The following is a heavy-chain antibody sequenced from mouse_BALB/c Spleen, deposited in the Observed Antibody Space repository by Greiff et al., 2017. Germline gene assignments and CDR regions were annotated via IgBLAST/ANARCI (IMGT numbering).Heavy chain of an antibody. CDR2: ISSGGST. CDR1: GFTFSSYA. J-gene: IGHJ4*01. D-gene: IGHD1-2*01. V-gene: IGHV5-6-5*01. CDR3: ARGGSATGDAMDY. Sequence: EVKLVESGGGLVKPGGSLKLSCAASGFTFSSYAMSWVRQTPEKRLEWVASISSGGSTYYPDSVKGRFTISRDNARNILYLQMSSLRSEDTAMYYCARGGSATGDAMDYWGQGTSVTVSS.